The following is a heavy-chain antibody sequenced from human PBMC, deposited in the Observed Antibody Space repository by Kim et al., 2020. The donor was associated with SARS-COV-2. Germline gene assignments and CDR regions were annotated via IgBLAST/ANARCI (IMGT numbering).Heavy chain of an antibody. CDR3: SLGRTYYWDY. CDR1: GYTFSSHA. Sequence: GGSLRLSCVGSGYTFSSHAMAWVRQAPGKGLEWVSAIFGTSLYYADSVKGRFTVSRDDSKNTMYLQMNSLRADDTAVYYCSLGRTYYWDYWAQGTWVPVSS. D-gene: IGHD3-10*01. V-gene: IGHV3-23*01. J-gene: IGHJ4*02. CDR2: IFGTSL.